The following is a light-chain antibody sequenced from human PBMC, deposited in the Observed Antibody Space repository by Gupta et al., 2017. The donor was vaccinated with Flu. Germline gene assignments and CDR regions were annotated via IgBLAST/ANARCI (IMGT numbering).Light chain of an antibody. CDR1: ARDVGAYDF. CDR3: LSHTGTYTWI. J-gene: IGLJ2*01. CDR2: HVS. Sequence: QSGLAQPRSVSGSPGQSVTISCTGTARDVGAYDFVSWFQQHPGKAPKLVIYHVSKRPSGVPDRFSGSKSDITASLTISGLQAEDEADYYCLSHTGTYTWIFGGGTQLTVL. V-gene: IGLV2-11*01.